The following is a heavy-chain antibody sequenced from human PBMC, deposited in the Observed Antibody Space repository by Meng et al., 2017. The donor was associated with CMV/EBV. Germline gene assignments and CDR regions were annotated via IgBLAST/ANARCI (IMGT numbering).Heavy chain of an antibody. V-gene: IGHV3-15*01. J-gene: IGHJ4*02. CDR3: TTLYYYDSSGLNY. Sequence: GGSLRLSCAASGFTFSSAWMSWVRQAPGKGLEWVGRIKSKTDGATTDYAAPVKGRFTISRDDSKNTLYLQMNSLKTEDTAVYYCTTLYYYDSSGLNYWGQGTLVTVSS. D-gene: IGHD3-22*01. CDR1: GFTFSSAW. CDR2: IKSKTDGATT.